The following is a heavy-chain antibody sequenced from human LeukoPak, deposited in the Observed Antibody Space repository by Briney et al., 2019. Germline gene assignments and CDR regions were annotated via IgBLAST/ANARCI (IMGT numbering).Heavy chain of an antibody. CDR1: GGSISSGNC. Sequence: SETLSLTCAVSGGSISSGNCWSWVRQPPGKGLEWIGQIYHSGSTNYNPSLKSRVTISVEKSKNQFSLNLTSVTAADTAVYYCARDLVAAAMDYWGQGTLVTVSS. CDR3: ARDLVAAAMDY. CDR2: IYHSGST. J-gene: IGHJ4*02. V-gene: IGHV4-4*02. D-gene: IGHD2-2*01.